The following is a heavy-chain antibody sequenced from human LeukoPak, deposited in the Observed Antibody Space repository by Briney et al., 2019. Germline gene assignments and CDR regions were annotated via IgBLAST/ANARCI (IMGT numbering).Heavy chain of an antibody. CDR1: GFTFSTYC. Sequence: VGSLRLSCAASGFTFSTYCMHWVRQAPGKGLVWVSHIKTDGSSTTYTDSVKGRFTISRDNDKNSLYLQMNRLRAEDTAVYYCACHGGTGYSSSWYFCWGQGTLVTVSS. CDR3: ACHGGTGYSSSWYFC. V-gene: IGHV3-74*01. CDR2: IKTDGSST. D-gene: IGHD6-13*01. J-gene: IGHJ4*02.